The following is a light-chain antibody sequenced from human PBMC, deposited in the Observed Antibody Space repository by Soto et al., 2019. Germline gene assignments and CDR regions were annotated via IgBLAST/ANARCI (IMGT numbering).Light chain of an antibody. CDR1: QSVRSY. CDR2: DAS. V-gene: IGKV3-11*01. Sequence: EIVLTQSPATLSLSPGERATLSCRASQSVRSYLVWYQQKPGQAPRLLIYDASKRAPGIPARFSGSGSGTDFTLTISSLEPEDFAVYYCQHRKTWPYTFGQGTKLEI. CDR3: QHRKTWPYT. J-gene: IGKJ2*01.